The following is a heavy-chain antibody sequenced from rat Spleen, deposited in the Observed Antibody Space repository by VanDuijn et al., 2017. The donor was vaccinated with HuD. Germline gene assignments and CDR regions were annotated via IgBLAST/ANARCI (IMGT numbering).Heavy chain of an antibody. CDR3: ARRHYGYTDYFDY. J-gene: IGHJ2*01. V-gene: IGHV5-29*01. CDR1: GFTFSDYG. D-gene: IGHD1-9*01. CDR2: ISYGDSSGHSAT. Sequence: EVQLVESGGGLVQPGRSRKLCCAASGFTFSDYGIYWIRQAPTKGLEWVATISYGDSSGHSATYYRDSVKGRFTISRDNAKSTLSLQMDSLRSEDTATYYCARRHYGYTDYFDYWGQGVMVTVSS.